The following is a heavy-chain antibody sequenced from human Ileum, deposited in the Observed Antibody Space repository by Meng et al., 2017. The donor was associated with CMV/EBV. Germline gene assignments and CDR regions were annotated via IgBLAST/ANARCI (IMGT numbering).Heavy chain of an antibody. V-gene: IGHV1-46*01. CDR3: ARDRIVMVTHANYGMDV. J-gene: IGHJ6*02. Sequence: ASVKVSCKASGYTFTSYYMHWVRQAPGQGLEWMGIINPSGGSTSYARKFQGRVTMTRDTSTSTVYMELSSLRSEDTAVYYCARDRIVMVTHANYGMDVWGQGTTVTVSS. CDR2: INPSGGST. CDR1: GYTFTSYY. D-gene: IGHD3-22*01.